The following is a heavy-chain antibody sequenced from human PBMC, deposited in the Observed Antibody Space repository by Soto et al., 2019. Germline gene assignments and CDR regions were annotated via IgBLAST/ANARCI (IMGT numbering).Heavy chain of an antibody. CDR3: AKDTPSMLRGIGSLFDY. CDR1: GFTFTNYA. D-gene: IGHD3-10*01. Sequence: GGSLRLSCAASGFTFTNYAMSWVRQAPGEGLEWVSTIRGDGDTTDYADSVRGRFTISRDNSKNTLYFQMNSLRAEDTAVYYCAKDTPSMLRGIGSLFDYWGQGTPVTVSS. CDR2: IRGDGDTT. J-gene: IGHJ4*02. V-gene: IGHV3-23*01.